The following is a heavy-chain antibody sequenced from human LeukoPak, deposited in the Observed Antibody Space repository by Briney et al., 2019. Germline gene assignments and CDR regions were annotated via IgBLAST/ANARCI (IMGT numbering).Heavy chain of an antibody. D-gene: IGHD1-26*01. J-gene: IGHJ4*02. V-gene: IGHV4-39*01. CDR1: GASVSGSPYY. CDR2: IYSSGST. Sequence: SETLSLTCTVSGASVSGSPYYWGWVRQPPGKGLEWIGSIYSSGSTYYNASLQSRVTISIETSKNQISLRLNSVTAADTAIYYCAKSGGYGLIDYWGQGTLVTVSS. CDR3: AKSGGYGLIDY.